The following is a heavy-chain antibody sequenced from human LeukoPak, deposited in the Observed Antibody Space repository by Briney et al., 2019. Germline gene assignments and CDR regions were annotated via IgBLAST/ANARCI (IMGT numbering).Heavy chain of an antibody. CDR2: MSSSDDGR. D-gene: IGHD3-10*01. V-gene: IGHV3-23*01. Sequence: GGSLRLSCATSGFSFSSYAMSWVRQAPGKGLEWVSAMSSSDDGRYYAASVRGRFTISRDTSRSTLYLQMNSLRAEDAAVYYCASSRVWFGELLPNYWGQGTLVTVSS. CDR3: ASSRVWFGELLPNY. CDR1: GFSFSSYA. J-gene: IGHJ4*02.